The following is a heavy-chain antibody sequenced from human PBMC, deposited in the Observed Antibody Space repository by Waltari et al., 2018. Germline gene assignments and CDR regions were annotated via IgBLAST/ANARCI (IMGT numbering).Heavy chain of an antibody. D-gene: IGHD3-10*01. CDR3: ASSVGNYGTTSAFDY. V-gene: IGHV1-69*02. Sequence: QVQLVQSGAEVKKPGSSVKVSCKASGGNFSSYTISWVRQAPGQGLEWMGRIIPILGIANYAQKFQGRVTITADKSTSTAYMELSSLRSEDTAVYYCASSVGNYGTTSAFDYWGQGTLVTVSS. CDR1: GGNFSSYT. J-gene: IGHJ4*02. CDR2: IIPILGIA.